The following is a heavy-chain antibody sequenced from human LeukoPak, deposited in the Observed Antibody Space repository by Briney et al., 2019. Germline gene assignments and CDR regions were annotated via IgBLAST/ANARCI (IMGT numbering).Heavy chain of an antibody. Sequence: ASVKVSCRASGYTFTINHIHWVRQAPGQGLEWMGVINPSGDSTTYAQNFQGRVTMTRDTSTSTVYMELRSLRSEDTAIYYCAKLATSDTGETYWGQGTLVTVSS. CDR1: GYTFTINH. V-gene: IGHV1-46*01. CDR2: INPSGDST. J-gene: IGHJ4*02. CDR3: AKLATSDTGETY. D-gene: IGHD3-16*01.